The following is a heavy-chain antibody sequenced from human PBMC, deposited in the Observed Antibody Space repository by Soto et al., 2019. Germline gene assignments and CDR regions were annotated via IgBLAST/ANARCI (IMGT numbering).Heavy chain of an antibody. V-gene: IGHV3-30-3*01. Sequence: GGSLRLSCAASGFTFSSYAMHWVRQAPGKGLEWVAVISYDGSNKYYADSVKGRFTISRDNSKNTLYLQMNSLRAEDTAVYYCARDSNFWSGYYMGGYWGQGTLVTVSS. CDR1: GFTFSSYA. CDR2: ISYDGSNK. CDR3: ARDSNFWSGYYMGGY. J-gene: IGHJ4*02. D-gene: IGHD3-3*01.